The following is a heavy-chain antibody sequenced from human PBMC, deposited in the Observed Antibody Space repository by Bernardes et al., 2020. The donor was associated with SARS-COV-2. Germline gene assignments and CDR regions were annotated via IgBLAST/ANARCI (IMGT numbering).Heavy chain of an antibody. J-gene: IGHJ4*02. V-gene: IGHV5-51*01. CDR3: VRDLAGAGGF. CDR2: IFPGDSDT. D-gene: IGHD3-16*01. Sequence: GESLKISCQGSGFTFASRYIGWVRQLPGKGLEWMGVIFPGDSDTRYVPSFQGQVTISRDNVKNTLYLQMNSLRVEDTAVYYCVRDLAGAGGFWGQGTLVTVSS. CDR1: GFTFASRY.